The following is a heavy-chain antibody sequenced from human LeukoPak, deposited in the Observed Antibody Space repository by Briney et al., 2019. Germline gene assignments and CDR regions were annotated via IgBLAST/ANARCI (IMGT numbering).Heavy chain of an antibody. J-gene: IGHJ6*02. CDR3: ARDPALYYDSSGYDFGYYGMDV. D-gene: IGHD3-22*01. V-gene: IGHV3-48*04. CDR1: GFTFSSYS. Sequence: GGSLRLSCAASGFTFSSYSMNWVRQAPGKGLEWVSYISSSSSTIYYADSVKGRFTISRDNAKNSLYLQMNSLRAEDTAVYYCARDPALYYDSSGYDFGYYGMDVWGQGTTVTVSS. CDR2: ISSSSSTI.